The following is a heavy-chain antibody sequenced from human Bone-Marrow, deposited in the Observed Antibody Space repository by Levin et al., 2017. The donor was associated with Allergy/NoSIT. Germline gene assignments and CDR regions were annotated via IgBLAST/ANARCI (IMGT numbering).Heavy chain of an antibody. CDR1: GLTFSSYW. CDR2: IKQDGSEK. CDR3: ARPPAPYCSGGRCNDL. D-gene: IGHD2-15*01. J-gene: IGHJ5*02. V-gene: IGHV3-7*03. Sequence: GGSLRLSCAASGLTFSSYWMSWVRQAPGKGLEWVANIKQDGSEKYYVDSVKGRFTISRDNAKNSLYLQMNSLRAEDTAVYYCARPPAPYCSGGRCNDLWGQGTLVTVSS.